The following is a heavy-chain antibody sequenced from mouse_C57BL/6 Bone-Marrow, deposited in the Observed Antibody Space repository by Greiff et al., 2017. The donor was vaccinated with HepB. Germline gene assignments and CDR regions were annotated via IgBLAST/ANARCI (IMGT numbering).Heavy chain of an antibody. CDR1: GYTFTSYW. Sequence: QVQLKQPGAELVRPGSSVKLSCKASGYTFTSYWMHWVKQRPIQGLEWIGNIDPSDSETHYNQKFKDKATLTVDKSSSTAYMQLSSLTSEDSAVYYCARYDYLIRHWYFDVWGTGTTVTVSS. D-gene: IGHD2-4*01. V-gene: IGHV1-52*01. J-gene: IGHJ1*03. CDR3: ARYDYLIRHWYFDV. CDR2: IDPSDSET.